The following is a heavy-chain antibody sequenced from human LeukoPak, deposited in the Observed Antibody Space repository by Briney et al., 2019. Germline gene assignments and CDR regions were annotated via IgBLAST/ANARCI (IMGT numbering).Heavy chain of an antibody. D-gene: IGHD6-13*01. CDR2: ISSSSSYI. V-gene: IGHV3-21*01. Sequence: GGSLRPSCAASGFTFSSYSMNWVRQAPGKGLEWVSSISSSSSYIYYADSAKGRFTISRDNAKNSLYLQMNSLRAEDTAVYYCARQGEGIAAGDWGQGTLVTVSS. CDR1: GFTFSSYS. CDR3: ARQGEGIAAGD. J-gene: IGHJ4*02.